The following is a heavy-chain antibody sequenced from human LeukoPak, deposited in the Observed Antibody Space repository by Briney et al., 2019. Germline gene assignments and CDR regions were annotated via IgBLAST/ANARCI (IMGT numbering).Heavy chain of an antibody. CDR3: ARDVGLIVDTIMDGY. D-gene: IGHD5-12*01. Sequence: ASVKVSCKASGYTFTSYGISWVRQAPGQPLEWMGWISAYNGNTNYAQKLQGRVTMTTDPSTSTAYMELRSLRSDDTAVYYCARDVGLIVDTIMDGYWGQGTLVTVSS. CDR2: ISAYNGNT. V-gene: IGHV1-18*01. J-gene: IGHJ4*02. CDR1: GYTFTSYG.